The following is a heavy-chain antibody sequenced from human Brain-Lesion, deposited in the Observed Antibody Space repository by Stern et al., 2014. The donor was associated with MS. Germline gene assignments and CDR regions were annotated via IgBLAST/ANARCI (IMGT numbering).Heavy chain of an antibody. Sequence: VQLEESGPGLVKPSETLSLTCTVSGGSISSSSYYWGWIRQPPGKGLEWIGSIYYRGSTYYNPSLKSRVTISMDTSNNQFSPRLSSVTAADTAVYFCAKLWLGELPESPFDYWGQGTLVTVSS. CDR3: AKLWLGELPESPFDY. CDR2: IYYRGST. CDR1: GGSISSSSYY. V-gene: IGHV4-39*01. J-gene: IGHJ4*02. D-gene: IGHD3-10*01.